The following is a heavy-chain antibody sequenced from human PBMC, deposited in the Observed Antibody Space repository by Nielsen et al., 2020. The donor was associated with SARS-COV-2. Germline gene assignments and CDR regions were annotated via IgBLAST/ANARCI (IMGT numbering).Heavy chain of an antibody. CDR2: IYYSGST. D-gene: IGHD6-19*01. CDR3: ATRIAVAGDYYYYGMDV. V-gene: IGHV4-39*01. CDR1: GGSISSSSYY. J-gene: IGHJ6*02. Sequence: SGTLSLTCTVSGGSISSSSYYWGWIRQPPGKGLEWIGSIYYSGSTYYNPSLKSRVTISVDTSKNQFSLKLSSVTAADTAVYYCATRIAVAGDYYYYGMDVWGQGTTVTVSS.